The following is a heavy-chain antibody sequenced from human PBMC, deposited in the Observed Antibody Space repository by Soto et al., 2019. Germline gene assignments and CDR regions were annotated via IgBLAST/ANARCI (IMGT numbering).Heavy chain of an antibody. Sequence: EVQLLESGGGLVQPGGYLRLSCEASGFTFSSYAMNWVRQAPGKGLEWVSVISGSDGSTYYADSVKGRFTISRDNSKNTLNLQMNSLRAEDTAVYYCARRSSSWYFDYWGQGTLVTVSS. D-gene: IGHD6-13*01. CDR2: ISGSDGST. CDR1: GFTFSSYA. V-gene: IGHV3-23*01. CDR3: ARRSSSWYFDY. J-gene: IGHJ4*02.